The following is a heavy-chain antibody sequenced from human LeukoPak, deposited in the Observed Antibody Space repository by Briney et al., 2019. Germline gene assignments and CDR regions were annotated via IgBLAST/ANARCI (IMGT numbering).Heavy chain of an antibody. V-gene: IGHV1-18*04. D-gene: IGHD6-13*01. CDR3: ARTSSSWHGYYYYYGMDV. CDR2: ISSYNGNT. CDR1: GYTFVTYG. J-gene: IGHJ6*02. Sequence: GASVKVSCKASGYTFVTYGISWVRQAPGQGLEWMGRISSYNGNTEYAQKFQGRVTMTRNTSISTAYMELSSLRSEDTAVYYCARTSSSWHGYYYYYGMDVWGQGTTVTVSS.